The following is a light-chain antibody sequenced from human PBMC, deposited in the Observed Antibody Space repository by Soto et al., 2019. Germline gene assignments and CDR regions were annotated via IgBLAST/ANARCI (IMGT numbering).Light chain of an antibody. CDR2: AAS. CDR3: QQSYSTPRT. V-gene: IGKV1-39*01. J-gene: IGKJ2*01. CDR1: QSISTY. Sequence: DIQMTQSPYSLSASVGDRVTITCRASQSISTYLNWYQQKPGETPNLLIYAASTLQSGVPSRFSGSGSGTDFTLTISSLQPEDFATYYCQQSYSTPRTFGQGTKLQI.